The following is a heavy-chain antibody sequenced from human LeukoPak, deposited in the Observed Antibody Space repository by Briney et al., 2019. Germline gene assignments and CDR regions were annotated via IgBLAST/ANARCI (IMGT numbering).Heavy chain of an antibody. D-gene: IGHD1-26*01. CDR3: ARDPYSGAYYEGYYYYYMDV. Sequence: PGGSLRLSCAASEFTFSSYNMNWVRQAPGKGLEWVSSISSSSDYIYYADSVKGRFTISRDNAKNSLYLQMKSLRAEDTAVYYCARDPYSGAYYEGYYYYYMDVWGKGTTVTVSS. V-gene: IGHV3-21*01. CDR1: EFTFSSYN. CDR2: ISSSSDYI. J-gene: IGHJ6*03.